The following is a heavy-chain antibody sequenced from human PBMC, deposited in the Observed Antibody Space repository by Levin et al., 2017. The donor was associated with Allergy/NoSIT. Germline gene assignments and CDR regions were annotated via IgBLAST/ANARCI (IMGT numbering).Heavy chain of an antibody. D-gene: IGHD3-9*01. J-gene: IGHJ3*02. CDR1: GHTVTGYY. V-gene: IGHV1-2*02. CDR3: ARVNILRGYPDRLGAFDI. Sequence: ASVKVSCKASGHTVTGYYIHWVRQAPGQGLEWVGWINYNSGGTHYAPEFQGRIALTRDTSITTAYMELSGLKSDDTAIYYCARVNILRGYPDRLGAFDIWGQGTMVTVSS. CDR2: INYNSGGT.